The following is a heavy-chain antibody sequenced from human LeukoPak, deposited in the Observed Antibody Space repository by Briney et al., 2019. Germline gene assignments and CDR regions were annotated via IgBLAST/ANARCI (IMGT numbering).Heavy chain of an antibody. CDR1: GYTLTELS. J-gene: IGHJ1*01. Sequence: ASVKVSCKVSGYTLTELSMHWVRQAPGKGLEWMGGFDPEDGETIYAQKFQGRVTMTEDTSTDTAYMELSSLRAEDTAVYYCVRRGLIETEYLERWGQGTLVIVSS. D-gene: IGHD3-10*01. V-gene: IGHV1-24*01. CDR3: VRRGLIETEYLER. CDR2: FDPEDGET.